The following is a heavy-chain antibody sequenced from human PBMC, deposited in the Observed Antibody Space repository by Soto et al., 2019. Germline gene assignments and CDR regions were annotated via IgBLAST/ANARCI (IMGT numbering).Heavy chain of an antibody. J-gene: IGHJ6*02. CDR1: GFPFSSCT. V-gene: IGHV3-21*01. CDR3: SGCSGGACHQNYGMDV. Sequence: EVHLVESGGGLVKPGGSLRLSCAVSGFPFSSCTMNWVRQAPGKGLEWVSSISHSTSHIYYADSVKGRFTISRDNAKNSLFLQRNSLRAEDTAVYYCSGCSGGACHQNYGMDVWGQGTTVTVSS. CDR2: ISHSTSHI. D-gene: IGHD2-15*01.